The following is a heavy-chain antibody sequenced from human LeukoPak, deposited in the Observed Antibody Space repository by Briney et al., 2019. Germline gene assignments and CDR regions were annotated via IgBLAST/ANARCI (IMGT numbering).Heavy chain of an antibody. CDR1: GYTFTSYD. D-gene: IGHD2-2*01. CDR3: ARVRICSSSSCYRHFDY. J-gene: IGHJ4*02. V-gene: IGHV1-8*01. CDR2: MNPNSGNT. Sequence: VASVKVSCKASGYTFTSYDINWVRQATGQGLEWMGWMNPNSGNTGYAQKFQGRVTMTRNTSRSTAYMELSSLRSEDTAVYYCARVRICSSSSCYRHFDYWGQGTLVTVSS.